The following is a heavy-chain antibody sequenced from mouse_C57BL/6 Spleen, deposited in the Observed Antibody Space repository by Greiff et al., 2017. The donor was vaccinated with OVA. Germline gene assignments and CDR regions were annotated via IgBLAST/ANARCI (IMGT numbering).Heavy chain of an antibody. CDR1: GYTFTSYW. D-gene: IGHD1-1*01. V-gene: IGHV1-59*01. Sequence: QVQLQQPGAELVRPGTSVKLSCKASGYTFTSYWMHWVKQRPGQGLEWIGVIDPSDSYTNYNQNFKGKATLTVDTSSSTTYMQLSSLTSEDSAVYYCARNADGSSYENYLDYWGQGTTLTVSS. J-gene: IGHJ2*01. CDR3: ARNADGSSYENYLDY. CDR2: IDPSDSYT.